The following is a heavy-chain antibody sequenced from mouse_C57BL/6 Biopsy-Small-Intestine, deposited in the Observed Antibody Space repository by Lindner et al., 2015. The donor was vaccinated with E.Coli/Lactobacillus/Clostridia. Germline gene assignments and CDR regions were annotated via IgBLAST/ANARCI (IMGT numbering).Heavy chain of an antibody. CDR1: GYTFTDYN. J-gene: IGHJ2*01. D-gene: IGHD3-3*01. CDR3: ARGGPGTGFFDY. V-gene: IGHV1-18*01. Sequence: VQLQESGPELVKPGASVKIPCKASGYTFTDYNMDWVKQSHGESLEWIGTINPNNGGTIYNQKFKGKATLTVDRSSSTAYMELRSLTSEDTAVYYCARGGPGTGFFDYWGQGTTLTVSS. CDR2: INPNNGGT.